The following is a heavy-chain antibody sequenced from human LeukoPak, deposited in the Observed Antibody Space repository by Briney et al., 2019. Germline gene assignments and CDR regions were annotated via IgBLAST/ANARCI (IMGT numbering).Heavy chain of an antibody. Sequence: SETLSLTCSVSGGSMSSHYWIWIRQSPGKGLEWIGYKSYSGRTYYKPSLRSRVTISVDTSKNHFSLSLTSVTAADTAVYYCARLLDNDSSGDPDTFDVWGQGTMVTVSS. D-gene: IGHD3-22*01. CDR1: GGSMSSHY. J-gene: IGHJ3*01. V-gene: IGHV4-59*11. CDR3: ARLLDNDSSGDPDTFDV. CDR2: KSYSGRT.